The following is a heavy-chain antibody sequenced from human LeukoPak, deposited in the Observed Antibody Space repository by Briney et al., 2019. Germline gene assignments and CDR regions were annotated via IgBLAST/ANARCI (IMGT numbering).Heavy chain of an antibody. CDR1: GFTFSSYA. CDR3: AKGTYGSGSYRRFDP. D-gene: IGHD3-10*01. CDR2: ISGSGGST. V-gene: IGHV3-23*01. Sequence: GGSLSLSCAASGFTFSSYAMSWVRQAPGKGLDWVSAISGSGGSTYYADSVKGRFTISRDNSKNTLYLQMNSLRAEDTAVYYCAKGTYGSGSYRRFDPWGQGTLVTVSS. J-gene: IGHJ5*02.